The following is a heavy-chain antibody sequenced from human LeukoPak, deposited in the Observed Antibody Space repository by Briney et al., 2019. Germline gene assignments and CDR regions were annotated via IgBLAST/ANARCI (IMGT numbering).Heavy chain of an antibody. CDR2: IWYDGSNK. V-gene: IGHV3-33*01. Sequence: GGSLRLSCAASGFTFSSYGMHWVRQAPGKGREGVAVIWYDGSNKYYAVSVKGRFTIPRDNSKNTLYLQMNSLRAEDTAVYYCARGRGGYCSSTSCSAGGNWFDPWGQGTLVTVSS. J-gene: IGHJ5*02. CDR1: GFTFSSYG. CDR3: ARGRGGYCSSTSCSAGGNWFDP. D-gene: IGHD2-2*01.